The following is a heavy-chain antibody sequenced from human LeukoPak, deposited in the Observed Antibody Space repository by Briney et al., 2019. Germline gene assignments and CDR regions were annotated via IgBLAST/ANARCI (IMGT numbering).Heavy chain of an antibody. CDR2: IYYSGST. CDR1: GGSISSGGYY. V-gene: IGHV4-31*03. D-gene: IGHD2-2*01. CDR3: ARSFVVVPAAPPNWCDP. Sequence: SQTLSLTCTVSGGSISSGGYYWSWLRQHPGKGLEWIVYIYYSGSTYYNPSLKSRVTISVDTSKNQFSLKLSSVTAADTAVYYCARSFVVVPAAPPNWCDPWGQGNLVTVSS. J-gene: IGHJ5*02.